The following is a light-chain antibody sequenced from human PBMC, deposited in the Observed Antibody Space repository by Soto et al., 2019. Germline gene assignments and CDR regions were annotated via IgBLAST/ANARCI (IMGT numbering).Light chain of an antibody. CDR2: GNN. J-gene: IGLJ1*01. CDR1: TSNIGADYG. Sequence: QSVLTQPPSVSGAPGQRVTISCTGSTSNIGADYGVHWYQQFPGTAPKLPIYGNNNRPSGVPDRFSGSKSGTSASLAITGLQAEDEADYYCQSYDSSLSGSTYIFGTGTKLTVL. CDR3: QSYDSSLSGSTYI. V-gene: IGLV1-40*01.